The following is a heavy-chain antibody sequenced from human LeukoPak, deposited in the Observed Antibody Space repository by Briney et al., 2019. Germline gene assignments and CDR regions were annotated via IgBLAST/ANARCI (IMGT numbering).Heavy chain of an antibody. Sequence: SVNVSCKASVCTFSSYAISWVRQAPGQGLEWMGGIIPIFGTANYAQKFQGRVTITADESTSTAYMELSSLRSEDTAVYYCARSYGYNYYFDYWGQGTLVTVSS. CDR1: VCTFSSYA. V-gene: IGHV1-69*01. D-gene: IGHD5-24*01. J-gene: IGHJ4*02. CDR2: IIPIFGTA. CDR3: ARSYGYNYYFDY.